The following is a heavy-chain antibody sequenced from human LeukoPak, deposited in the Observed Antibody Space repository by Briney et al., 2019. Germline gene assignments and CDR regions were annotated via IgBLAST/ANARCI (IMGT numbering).Heavy chain of an antibody. J-gene: IGHJ4*02. CDR3: AKDLGLWFGELLDLDY. CDR2: ISYDGSNK. Sequence: PGGSLRLSCAASGFTFSSYGMHWVRQAPGKGLEWVAVISYDGSNKYYADSVKGRFTISRDNSKNTLYLQMNSLRAEDTAVYYCAKDLGLWFGELLDLDYWGQGTLVTVSS. V-gene: IGHV3-30*18. CDR1: GFTFSSYG. D-gene: IGHD3-10*01.